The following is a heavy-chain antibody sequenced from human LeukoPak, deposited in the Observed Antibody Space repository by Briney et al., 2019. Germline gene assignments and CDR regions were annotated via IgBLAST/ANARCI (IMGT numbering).Heavy chain of an antibody. CDR3: ARDGYSSSWPLDY. J-gene: IGHJ4*02. D-gene: IGHD6-13*01. Sequence: SVKVSCKASGGTFSSYAISWVRQAPGQGLEWMGRIIPIFGTANYAQKFQGRVTITTDESTSTAYTELSSLRSEDTAVYYCARDGYSSSWPLDYWGQGTLVTVSS. V-gene: IGHV1-69*05. CDR2: IIPIFGTA. CDR1: GGTFSSYA.